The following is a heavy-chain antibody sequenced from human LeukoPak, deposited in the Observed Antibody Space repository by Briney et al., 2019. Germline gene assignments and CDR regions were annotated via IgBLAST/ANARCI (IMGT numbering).Heavy chain of an antibody. J-gene: IGHJ6*04. Sequence: GGSLRLSCAASGFTFSNYWMSWVRQAPGKGLEWVANINEDGSEKYYVDSVKGRFTISRDNAKNSLYLQMNSLRVEATAFYYCARKASGIDVWGKGTPFTVSS. CDR2: INEDGSEK. V-gene: IGHV3-7*03. CDR3: ARKASGIDV. CDR1: GFTFSNYW.